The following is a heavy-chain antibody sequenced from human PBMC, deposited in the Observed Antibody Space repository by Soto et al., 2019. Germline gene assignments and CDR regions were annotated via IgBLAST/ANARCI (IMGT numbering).Heavy chain of an antibody. V-gene: IGHV4-34*01. D-gene: IGHD6-6*01. CDR3: ARRRRSSSYYYYYAMDV. Sequence: QVQLQQWGAGLLKPSETLSLTCAVYGGSFSGYYWSWIRQPPGKGLEWIGEINHSGSTNYNPSLKSRVAISVDASKNQFSLKLNSVSAADTGVDYCARRRRSSSYYYYYAMDVWGQGTTVTVSS. CDR1: GGSFSGYY. CDR2: INHSGST. J-gene: IGHJ6*02.